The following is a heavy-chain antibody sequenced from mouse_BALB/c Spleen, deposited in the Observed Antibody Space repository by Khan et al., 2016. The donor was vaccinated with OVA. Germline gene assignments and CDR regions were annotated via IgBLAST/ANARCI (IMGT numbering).Heavy chain of an antibody. Sequence: VQLKQSGPGLVKPSQSLSLTCTVTGYSITSEYAWNWIRQFPGNKLEWMGYINYSGNTRFNPSLKSRTSITRDTSKNQFFLQLNSVTTEDTATYYRERKDYYDYDPFPYWGQGTLVTVSA. V-gene: IGHV3-2*02. CDR2: INYSGNT. CDR1: GYSITSEYA. D-gene: IGHD2-4*01. J-gene: IGHJ3*01. CDR3: ERKDYYDYDPFPY.